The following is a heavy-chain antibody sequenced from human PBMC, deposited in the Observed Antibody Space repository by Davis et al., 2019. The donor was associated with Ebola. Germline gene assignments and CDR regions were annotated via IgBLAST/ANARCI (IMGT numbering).Heavy chain of an antibody. CDR1: GGTFSSYA. CDR3: ARERGEMVQGLYGMDV. CDR2: IIPIFGTA. D-gene: IGHD3-10*01. Sequence: SVKVSCKASGGTFSSYAISWVRQAPGQGLEWMGGIIPIFGTANYAQKFQGRVTITADESTSTAYMELSSLRSEDTAVYYCARERGEMVQGLYGMDVRGQGTTVTVSS. J-gene: IGHJ6*02. V-gene: IGHV1-69*13.